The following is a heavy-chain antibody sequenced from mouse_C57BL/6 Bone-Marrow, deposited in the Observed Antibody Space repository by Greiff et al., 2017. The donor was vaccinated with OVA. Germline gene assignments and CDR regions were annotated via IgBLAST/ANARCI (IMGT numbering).Heavy chain of an antibody. CDR1: GFTFSDYG. Sequence: EVQLVASGGGLVKPGGSLTLSCAASGFTFSDYGMHWVRQAPEKGLEWVAYLSSGSSTIYSADTVKGRFTISRDNAKNTLFLQMTSLRSEDTAMDYCASRNYSNFRYYAMDYWGQGTSVTVSS. V-gene: IGHV5-17*01. D-gene: IGHD2-5*01. J-gene: IGHJ4*01. CDR2: LSSGSSTI. CDR3: ASRNYSNFRYYAMDY.